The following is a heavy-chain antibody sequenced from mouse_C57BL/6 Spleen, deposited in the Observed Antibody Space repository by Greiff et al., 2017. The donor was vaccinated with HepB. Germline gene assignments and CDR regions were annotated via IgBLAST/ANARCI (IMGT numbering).Heavy chain of an antibody. CDR2: INPNYGTT. CDR3: ARSYYYGSSDYFDY. Sequence: VQLQQSGPELVKPGASVKISCKASGYSFTDYNMNWVKQSNGKSLEWIGVINPNYGTTSYNQKFKGKATLTVDQSSSTAYMQLNSLTSEDSAVYYGARSYYYGSSDYFDYWGQGTTLTVSS. V-gene: IGHV1-39*01. J-gene: IGHJ2*01. CDR1: GYSFTDYN. D-gene: IGHD1-1*01.